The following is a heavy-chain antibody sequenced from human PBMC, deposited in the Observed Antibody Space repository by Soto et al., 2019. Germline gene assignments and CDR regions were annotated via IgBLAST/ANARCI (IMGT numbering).Heavy chain of an antibody. J-gene: IGHJ6*02. CDR2: IGAAGDP. CDR1: GFTFRNYD. V-gene: IGHV3-13*05. Sequence: EVQLVESGGGLVQPGGSLRLSCEASGFTFRNYDMHWVRQGTGKGLEWVSGIGAAGDPDYADSVEGRFTIARENAQNSFFLQMNSLSVGDTAVYYCASTDRDFYGLDVWGQGTTVIVSS. CDR3: ASTDRDFYGLDV.